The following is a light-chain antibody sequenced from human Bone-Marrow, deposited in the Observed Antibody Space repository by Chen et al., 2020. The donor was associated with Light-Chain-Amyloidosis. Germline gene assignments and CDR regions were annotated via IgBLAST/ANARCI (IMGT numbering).Light chain of an antibody. Sequence: DIQMTQSPSSLSASVGDKVTITCHASQDISSFVNWYQQTPGNAPKLLIYDASHLETGVPSRFSGSGSGTDFTFTISSLQPEDIATYYCQQFDNLPRTFGPGTKVDLK. CDR1: QDISSF. J-gene: IGKJ3*01. CDR3: QQFDNLPRT. CDR2: DAS. V-gene: IGKV1-33*01.